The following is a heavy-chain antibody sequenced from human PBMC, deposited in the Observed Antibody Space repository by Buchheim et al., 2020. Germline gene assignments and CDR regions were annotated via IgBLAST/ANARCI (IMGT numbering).Heavy chain of an antibody. CDR2: ISSSSSYT. CDR1: GGSFSGYY. CDR3: ARFRAKSSSWSWFDP. Sequence: QVQLQQWGAGLLKPSETLSLTCAVYGGSFSGYYWSWIRQPPGKGLEWVSYISSSSSYTNYADSVKGRFTISRDNAKNSLYLQMNSLRAEDTAVYYCARFRAKSSSWSWFDPWGQGTL. V-gene: IGHV3-11*03. D-gene: IGHD6-13*01. J-gene: IGHJ5*02.